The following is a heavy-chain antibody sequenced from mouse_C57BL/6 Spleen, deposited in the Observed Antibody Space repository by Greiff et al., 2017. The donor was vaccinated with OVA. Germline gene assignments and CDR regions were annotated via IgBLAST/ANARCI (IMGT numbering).Heavy chain of an antibody. D-gene: IGHD1-1*01. Sequence: EVMLVESGGGLVQPGGSLSLSCAASGFTFTDYYMSWVRQPPGKALEWLGFIRNKANGYTTEYSASVKGRFTISRDNSQSILYLQMNALRAADSATYYCANGNYVGFFDYWGQGTTLTVSS. J-gene: IGHJ2*01. CDR3: ANGNYVGFFDY. CDR2: IRNKANGYTT. CDR1: GFTFTDYY. V-gene: IGHV7-3*03.